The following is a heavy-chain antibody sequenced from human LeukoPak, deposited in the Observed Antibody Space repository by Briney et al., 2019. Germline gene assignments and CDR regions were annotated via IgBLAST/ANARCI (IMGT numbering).Heavy chain of an antibody. CDR1: GYTFTGYY. V-gene: IGHV1-2*02. CDR2: INPNSGGT. Sequence: GASVKVSCKASGYTFTGYYMHWVRQAPGQGLEWMGWINPNSGGTNYAQKFHGRVTMTRDTSISTAYMELSRLRSDDAAVYYCAREPPDNPEIVGATPTPPFDYWGQGTLVTVSS. J-gene: IGHJ4*02. CDR3: AREPPDNPEIVGATPTPPFDY. D-gene: IGHD1-26*01.